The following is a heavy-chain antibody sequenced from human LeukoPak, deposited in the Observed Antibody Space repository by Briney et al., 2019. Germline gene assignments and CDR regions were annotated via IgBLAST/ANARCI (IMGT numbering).Heavy chain of an antibody. J-gene: IGHJ4*02. V-gene: IGHV3-64D*06. Sequence: GGSLRLSCSASGFTFSTYAMHWVRKAPGKGLEYVSAISTNGGTTYYAESSRGRFAISRDNSKNTLYLQMSSLRADDTAEYYCVKGPGPTVNYYFDYWGQGTLVTVSS. CDR1: GFTFSTYA. CDR2: ISTNGGTT. D-gene: IGHD4-17*01. CDR3: VKGPGPTVNYYFDY.